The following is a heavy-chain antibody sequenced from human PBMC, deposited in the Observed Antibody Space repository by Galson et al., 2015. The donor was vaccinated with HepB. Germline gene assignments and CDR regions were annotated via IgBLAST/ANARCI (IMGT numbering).Heavy chain of an antibody. CDR2: SNSDGTST. CDR1: GFTFSASW. CDR3: ARSASLDY. Sequence: AASGFTFSASWMYWVRQAPGKGLVCVSRSNSDGTSTVYADSVKGRFTISRDNAKNTLYLQMNSLRAEDAAVYYCARSASLDYWGQGTLVTVSS. J-gene: IGHJ4*02. V-gene: IGHV3-74*01.